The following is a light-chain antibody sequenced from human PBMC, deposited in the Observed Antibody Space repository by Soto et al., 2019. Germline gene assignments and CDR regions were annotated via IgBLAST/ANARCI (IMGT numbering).Light chain of an antibody. CDR1: SNDVGGYGY. J-gene: IGLJ3*02. CDR3: SSYAPSTLL. CDR2: EVS. Sequence: QSALTQPASVSGSPGETITISCTGTSNDVGGYGYVSWYRQYAGKAPTLMVSEVSSRPSGVSERFSGSKSGTTAFLPISGPQNEDGGNYYCSSYAPSTLLFGGGITLTV. V-gene: IGLV2-14*01.